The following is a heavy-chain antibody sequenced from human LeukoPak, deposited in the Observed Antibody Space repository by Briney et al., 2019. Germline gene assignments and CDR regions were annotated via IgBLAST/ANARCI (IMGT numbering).Heavy chain of an antibody. V-gene: IGHV1-2*02. J-gene: IGHJ4*02. Sequence: GASVKVSCKASGNTFAGYYVHCVRQAPVQGLEWMGWINTHSGATNYAQHFQGRVTMTTDTSVTTAYMDLDGLKSDDAAVYFCARGPIGGLRKDFDIWGQGTLVTVSS. CDR2: INTHSGAT. CDR3: ARGPIGGLRKDFDI. CDR1: GNTFAGYY. D-gene: IGHD1-26*01.